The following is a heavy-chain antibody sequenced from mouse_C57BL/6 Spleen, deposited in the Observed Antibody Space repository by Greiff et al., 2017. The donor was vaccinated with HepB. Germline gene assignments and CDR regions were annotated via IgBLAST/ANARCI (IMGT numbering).Heavy chain of an antibody. J-gene: IGHJ2*01. V-gene: IGHV1-50*01. CDR1: GYTFTSYW. CDR3: ASRDSGPGTS. CDR2: IDPSDSYT. D-gene: IGHD3-2*02. Sequence: QVQLQQPGAELVKPGASVKLSCKASGYTFTSYWMQWVKQRPGQGLEWIGEIDPSDSYTNYNQKFKGKATLTVDTSSSTAYMQLSSLTSEDSAVYYCASRDSGPGTSWGQGTTLTVSS.